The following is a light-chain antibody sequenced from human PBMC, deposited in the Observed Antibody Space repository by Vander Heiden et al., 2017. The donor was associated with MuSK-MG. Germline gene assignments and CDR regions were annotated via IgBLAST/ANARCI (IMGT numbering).Light chain of an antibody. CDR1: QDLREH. V-gene: IGKV1-6*01. CDR3: RQDYSYRYS. Sequence: AIQMTQSPSSLSASVRDSVTFTSRATQDLREHLDWYQPRPGRAASFLIYGASTLRSAVTSTSSSSGSGTDFSLTIISLQPDDFATYHCRQDYSYRYSFGQGTKVEIK. CDR2: GAS. J-gene: IGKJ2*01.